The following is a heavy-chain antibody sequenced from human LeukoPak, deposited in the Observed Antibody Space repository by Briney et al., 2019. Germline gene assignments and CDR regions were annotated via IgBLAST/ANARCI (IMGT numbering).Heavy chain of an antibody. CDR1: GFTFSSYS. CDR2: ISSSSSYI. J-gene: IGHJ4*02. V-gene: IGHV3-21*01. D-gene: IGHD3-22*01. Sequence: GGSLRLSCAASGFTFSSYSMNWVRQAPGKGLEWVSSISSSSSYIYYADSVKGRFTISRDNSKNTLYLQMNSLRAEDTAVYYCARLSIDYYDSSGRFDYWGQGTLVTVSS. CDR3: ARLSIDYYDSSGRFDY.